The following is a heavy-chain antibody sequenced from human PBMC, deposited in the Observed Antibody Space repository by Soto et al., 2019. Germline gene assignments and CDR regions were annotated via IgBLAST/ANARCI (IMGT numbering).Heavy chain of an antibody. J-gene: IGHJ4*02. Sequence: QVQLQESGPGLVKPSETLSLTCTVSGGSVSSGSYYWSWIRQPPGKGLEWIGYIYYSGSTNYNPSLKSRVTISVDTSKNQFSLKLSSVTAADTAVYYCARVTGYLRYFDWLPSLDYWGQGTLVTVSS. CDR3: ARVTGYLRYFDWLPSLDY. V-gene: IGHV4-61*01. CDR2: IYYSGST. D-gene: IGHD3-9*01. CDR1: GGSVSSGSYY.